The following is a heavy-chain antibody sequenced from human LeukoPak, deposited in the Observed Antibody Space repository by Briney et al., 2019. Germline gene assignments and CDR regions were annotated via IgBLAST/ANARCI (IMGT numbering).Heavy chain of an antibody. Sequence: PGGSLRLSCAASGFTFSNDWMHWVRQAPGKGLVWVSRIITDGSTTTYADSVKGRFTISRDNAKNTLYLQMNSLRVEDTAVYYCARGRGGSYHYWGQGTLVTVSS. CDR1: GFTFSNDW. J-gene: IGHJ4*02. V-gene: IGHV3-74*01. CDR2: IITDGSTT. CDR3: ARGRGGSYHY. D-gene: IGHD1-26*01.